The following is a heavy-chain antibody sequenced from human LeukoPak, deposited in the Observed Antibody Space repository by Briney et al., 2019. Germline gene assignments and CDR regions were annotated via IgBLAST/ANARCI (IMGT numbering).Heavy chain of an antibody. D-gene: IGHD6-19*01. CDR1: GFTFSDYE. J-gene: IGHJ4*02. CDR2: IKQDGSER. Sequence: GGSLRLSCTASGFTFSDYEVNWIRRAPGKGLEWVANIKQDGSERNYVDSVKGRFTISRDNAKNSLYLQMNTLRDEDTAVYYCATGAGCGYWGQGTLVTVSS. V-gene: IGHV3-7*03. CDR3: ATGAGCGY.